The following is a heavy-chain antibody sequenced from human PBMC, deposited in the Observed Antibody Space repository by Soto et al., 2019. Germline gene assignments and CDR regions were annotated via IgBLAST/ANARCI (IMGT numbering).Heavy chain of an antibody. V-gene: IGHV1-2*02. Sequence: ASVKVSCKASGYTFTGYYVHWVRQAPGQGLEWMGWINPNSGDTYLAQRFQGRVTMNRDTSIGTAYMELRGLTSDDAAEYYCAKGGAIVAAGTRVYLYNAMDVWGQGTTVTVSS. D-gene: IGHD1-26*01. CDR3: AKGGAIVAAGTRVYLYNAMDV. CDR2: INPNSGDT. J-gene: IGHJ6*02. CDR1: GYTFTGYY.